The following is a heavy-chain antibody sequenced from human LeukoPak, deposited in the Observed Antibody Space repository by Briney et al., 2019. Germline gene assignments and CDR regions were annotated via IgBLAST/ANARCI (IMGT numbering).Heavy chain of an antibody. D-gene: IGHD1-26*01. J-gene: IGHJ4*02. CDR3: LPLGGIVGGKGLGY. Sequence: GGSLRLSCAASGFTFSSYGMHWVRQAPGKGLEWVAFIRYDGSNKYYADSVKGRFTISRDNSKNTLYLQMNSLRAENTAVYYCLPLGGIVGGKGLGYWGQGTLVTVSS. V-gene: IGHV3-30*02. CDR2: IRYDGSNK. CDR1: GFTFSSYG.